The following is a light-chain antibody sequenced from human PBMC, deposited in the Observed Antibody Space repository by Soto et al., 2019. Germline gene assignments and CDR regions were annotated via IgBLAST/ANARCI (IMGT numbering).Light chain of an antibody. Sequence: EVVLTHSPATLSLSPGEEATLSCRASQSVTKYLAWYQQKPGQALRLLISDVSKRAPGIPARFSGSGSGTEFTLNISRLEPEDFAVYYCQQRSNWPLTFGGGTTVDIK. CDR1: QSVTKY. CDR3: QQRSNWPLT. V-gene: IGKV3-11*01. CDR2: DVS. J-gene: IGKJ4*01.